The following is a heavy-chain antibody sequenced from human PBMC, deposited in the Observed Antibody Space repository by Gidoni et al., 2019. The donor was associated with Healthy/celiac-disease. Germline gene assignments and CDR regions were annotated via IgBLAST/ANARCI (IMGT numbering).Heavy chain of an antibody. CDR1: GFTFSSYA. Sequence: EVQLLESGGGLVQPGGSLRLSCAASGFTFSSYAMSWVRQAPGKGLGWVSAISCSGGSTYYADSVKGRFTISRDNSKNTLYLQMNSLRAEDTAVYYCAKDGSRRRQTTHILTGQNWFAPWGQGTLVTVSS. D-gene: IGHD3-9*01. CDR3: AKDGSRRRQTTHILTGQNWFAP. CDR2: ISCSGGST. J-gene: IGHJ5*02. V-gene: IGHV3-23*01.